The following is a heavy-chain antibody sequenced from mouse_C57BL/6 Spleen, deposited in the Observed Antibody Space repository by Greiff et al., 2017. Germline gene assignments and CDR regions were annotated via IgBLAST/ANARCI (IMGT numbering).Heavy chain of an antibody. CDR3: ARPGPDYYAMDY. V-gene: IGHV1-7*01. Sequence: QVQLQQPGAELVRPGSSVKLSCKASGYTFTSYWMHWVKQRPGQGLEWIGYINPSSGYTKYNQKFKDKATLTADKSSSTAYMQLSSLTYEDSAVYYCARPGPDYYAMDYRGQGTSVTVSS. CDR2: INPSSGYT. CDR1: GYTFTSYW. J-gene: IGHJ4*01.